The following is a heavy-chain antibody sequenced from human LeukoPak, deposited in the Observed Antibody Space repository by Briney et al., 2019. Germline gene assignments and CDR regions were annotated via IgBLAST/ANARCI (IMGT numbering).Heavy chain of an antibody. D-gene: IGHD3-10*02. CDR3: ASVFLFGESPVLDYYYYYMDV. Sequence: ASVKVSCKASGYTFTSYGISWVRQAPGQGLEWMGWISAYNGNTNYAQKLQGRVTMTTDTSTSTAYMELSSLRSEDTAVYYCASVFLFGESPVLDYYYYYMDVWGKGTTVTISS. CDR1: GYTFTSYG. J-gene: IGHJ6*03. V-gene: IGHV1-18*01. CDR2: ISAYNGNT.